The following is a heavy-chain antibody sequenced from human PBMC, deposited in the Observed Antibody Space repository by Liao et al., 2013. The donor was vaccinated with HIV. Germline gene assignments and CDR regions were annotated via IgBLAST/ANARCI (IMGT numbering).Heavy chain of an antibody. CDR2: IYYSGST. CDR1: GGSITSDY. D-gene: IGHD3-3*01. J-gene: IGHJ5*02. V-gene: IGHV4-59*08. Sequence: QVQLQESGPGLVKPSETLSVTCNVSGGSITSDYWGWIRQPPGKGLEWIGHIYYSGSTNYSPSLKSRVTISVDTSKNQFSLKLSSVTAADTAVYYCARGRSGYYYWFDPWGQGTLVTVSS. CDR3: ARGRSGYYYWFDP.